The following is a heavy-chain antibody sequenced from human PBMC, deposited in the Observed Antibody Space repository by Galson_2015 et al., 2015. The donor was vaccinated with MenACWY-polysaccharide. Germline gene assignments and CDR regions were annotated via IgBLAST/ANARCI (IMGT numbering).Heavy chain of an antibody. D-gene: IGHD1-14*01. CDR1: GFTFSDYT. CDR3: VRARYLDV. J-gene: IGHJ6*02. Sequence: SLRLSCAASGFTFSDYTLNWVRQAPGKGLEWLSHISSGSRIIYYADSVRGRFTISRENAKNSLYLQMNSLSAEDTAVYYCVRARYLDVWGQGTTVTASS. CDR2: ISSGSRII. V-gene: IGHV3-48*01.